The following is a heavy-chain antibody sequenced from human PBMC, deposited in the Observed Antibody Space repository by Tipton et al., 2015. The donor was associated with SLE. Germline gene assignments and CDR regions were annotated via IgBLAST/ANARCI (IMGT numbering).Heavy chain of an antibody. Sequence: LSLTCAVYSGSFSGYYWTWIRQAPGKGLEWVSYISSSSGYTNYADSVEGRFTISRDNAKNSLYLQMNSLRAEDTAVYYCARWEYNNTWLLDYWGQGTLVTVSS. J-gene: IGHJ4*02. CDR2: ISSSSGYT. CDR3: ARWEYNNTWLLDY. V-gene: IGHV3-11*03. D-gene: IGHD6-13*01. CDR1: SGSFSGYY.